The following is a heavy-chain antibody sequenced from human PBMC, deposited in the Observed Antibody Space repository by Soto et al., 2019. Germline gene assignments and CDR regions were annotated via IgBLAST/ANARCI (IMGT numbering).Heavy chain of an antibody. Sequence: QVQLQQWGAGLLKPSETLPLTCAVYGGSFSGYYWSWISQPPGKGLEWIREINHSGSTNYTPSLESPVTISVDTSKNQFSLNVSSVTAADTAVYYCASLDDYGDPGAFDIWGQGTIVTVYS. CDR1: GGSFSGYY. CDR3: ASLDDYGDPGAFDI. CDR2: INHSGST. V-gene: IGHV4-34*01. D-gene: IGHD4-17*01. J-gene: IGHJ3*02.